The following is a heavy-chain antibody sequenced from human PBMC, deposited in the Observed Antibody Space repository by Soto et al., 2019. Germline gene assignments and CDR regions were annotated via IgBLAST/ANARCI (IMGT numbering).Heavy chain of an antibody. V-gene: IGHV3-30*04. Sequence: GGSLRLSCATSGFTFSRFSMHWVRQSPDKGLEWVAVIISDGRNQYLIDSVKGRFTISRDNAKNTLYLQMNSLRAEDTAVYYCARMDSSSWASHYYYYGMDVWGQGTTVTVSS. D-gene: IGHD6-13*01. CDR2: IISDGRNQ. CDR3: ARMDSSSWASHYYYYGMDV. J-gene: IGHJ6*02. CDR1: GFTFSRFS.